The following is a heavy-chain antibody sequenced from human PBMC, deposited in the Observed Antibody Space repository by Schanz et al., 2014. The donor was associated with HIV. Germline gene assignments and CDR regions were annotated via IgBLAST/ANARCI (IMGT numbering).Heavy chain of an antibody. D-gene: IGHD1-26*01. J-gene: IGHJ6*02. CDR3: AKGGYTGHYYYGLDV. V-gene: IGHV3-30*18. CDR2: ISSDGRNK. CDR1: GFTFSDYG. Sequence: VQQVLESGGGLVQPGGSLRLSCAASGFTFSDYGMEWVRQAPGKGLEWVTTISSDGRNKHYADSVKGRFTISRDNSKNPLYLQMNSLRAEATAVYYCAKGGYTGHYYYGLDVWGQGTTVTVSS.